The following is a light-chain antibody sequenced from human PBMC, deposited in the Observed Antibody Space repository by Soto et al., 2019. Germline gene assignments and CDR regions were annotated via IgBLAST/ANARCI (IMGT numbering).Light chain of an antibody. CDR1: QSINTW. J-gene: IGKJ1*01. CDR3: QQYNSYSRT. CDR2: DAS. Sequence: DIQMTQSPFTLSASVGDRVTVTCRASQSINTWLAWYQQKPGKAPKLLIYDASSLQSGVPSRFTGRGSGTEFTLTISSLQPDDFATYYCQQYNSYSRTFGQGTKVEIK. V-gene: IGKV1-5*01.